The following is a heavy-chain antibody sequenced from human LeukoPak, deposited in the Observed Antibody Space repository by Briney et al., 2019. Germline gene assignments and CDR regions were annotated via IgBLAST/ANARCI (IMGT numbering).Heavy chain of an antibody. J-gene: IGHJ6*03. CDR3: AKVPLRYYYYMDV. V-gene: IGHV1-24*01. CDR1: GCTLTELS. Sequence: ASVKVSCKVSGCTLTELSMHWVRQAPGKGLEWMGGFDPEDGETIYAQKFQGRVTMTEDTSTDTAYMELSSLRAEDTAVYYCAKVPLRYYYYMDVWGKGTTVTVSS. D-gene: IGHD2-15*01. CDR2: FDPEDGET.